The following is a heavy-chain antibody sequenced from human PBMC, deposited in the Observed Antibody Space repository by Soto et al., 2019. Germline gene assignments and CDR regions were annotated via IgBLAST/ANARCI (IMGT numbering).Heavy chain of an antibody. CDR2: IKSKTDGGTT. Sequence: GGSLRLSCAASGFTFSNAWMSWVRQAPGKGLEWVGRIKSKTDGGTTDYAAPVKGRFTISRDDSKNTLYLQMNSLKTEDTAVYYCTTKNYLYYDYIWGSYRSDYWGQGTLVTVSS. CDR1: GFTFSNAW. D-gene: IGHD3-16*02. J-gene: IGHJ4*02. V-gene: IGHV3-15*01. CDR3: TTKNYLYYDYIWGSYRSDY.